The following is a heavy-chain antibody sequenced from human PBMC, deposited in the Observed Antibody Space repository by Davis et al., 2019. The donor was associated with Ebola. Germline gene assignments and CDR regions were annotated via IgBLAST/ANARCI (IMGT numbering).Heavy chain of an antibody. J-gene: IGHJ6*02. D-gene: IGHD3-3*01. Sequence: GESLKISCAASGFTFSSYAMHWVRQAPGKGLEWVAVISYDGSNKYYADSVKGRFTISRDNSKNTLYLQMNSLRAEDTAVYYCAKERLRFLEWLDGMDVWGQGTTVTVSS. CDR3: AKERLRFLEWLDGMDV. V-gene: IGHV3-30-3*01. CDR1: GFTFSSYA. CDR2: ISYDGSNK.